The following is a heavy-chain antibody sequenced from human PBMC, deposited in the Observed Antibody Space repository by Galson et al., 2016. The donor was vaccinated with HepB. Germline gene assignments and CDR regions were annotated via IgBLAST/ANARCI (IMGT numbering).Heavy chain of an antibody. D-gene: IGHD2-15*01. V-gene: IGHV3-33*01. J-gene: IGHJ4*02. CDR2: IWFDGRDA. Sequence: SLRLSCAASGFTFSRFGMHWVRQAPGKGLESVAVIWFDGRDAYYGDSVKGRFTISKDNSKNTLYLQMNSLRVEDTAVYYCARDLWGDCSTTTCSHLDYWGQGTLVTVSS. CDR3: ARDLWGDCSTTTCSHLDY. CDR1: GFTFSRFG.